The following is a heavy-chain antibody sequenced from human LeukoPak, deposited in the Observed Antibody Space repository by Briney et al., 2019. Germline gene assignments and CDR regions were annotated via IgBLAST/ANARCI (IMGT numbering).Heavy chain of an antibody. CDR2: ISYDGSNK. D-gene: IGHD6-19*01. V-gene: IGHV3-30*18. CDR3: AKLLSIAVAGTLFDY. CDR1: GFTFRNYA. J-gene: IGHJ4*02. Sequence: PGGSLRLSCAASGFTFRNYAMHWVRQAPGKGLEWVAVISYDGSNKYYADSVKGRFTISRDNSKNTLYLQMNSLRAEDTAVYYCAKLLSIAVAGTLFDYWGQGTLVTVSS.